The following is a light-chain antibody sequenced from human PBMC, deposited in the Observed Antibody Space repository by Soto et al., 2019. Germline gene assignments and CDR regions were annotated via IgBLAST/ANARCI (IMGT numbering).Light chain of an antibody. CDR1: QSVSSF. CDR2: EAS. J-gene: IGKJ1*01. Sequence: IVLTQSPATLSLSPGERATLSCRASQSVSSFLAWYQQKPGQPPRLLIYEASNLQGGVPSRFSGSGSGTEFSLTISSLQPDDFATYYCQQYSSYSTFGQGTKVEIK. V-gene: IGKV3-11*01. CDR3: QQYSSYST.